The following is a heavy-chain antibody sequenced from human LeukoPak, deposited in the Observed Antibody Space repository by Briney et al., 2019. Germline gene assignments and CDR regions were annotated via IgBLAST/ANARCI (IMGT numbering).Heavy chain of an antibody. J-gene: IGHJ4*02. CDR2: IYSGGNT. CDR1: GFTVSSNY. Sequence: GGSLRLSCAASGFTVSSNYLSWVRQAPGKGLEWVSVIYSGGNTYYADSVKGRFTISRDNSKNTLFLQMNSLRAEDTAVYYCARRGDGGRSFDYWGQGTLVTVSS. CDR3: ARRGDGGRSFDY. D-gene: IGHD4-23*01. V-gene: IGHV3-53*01.